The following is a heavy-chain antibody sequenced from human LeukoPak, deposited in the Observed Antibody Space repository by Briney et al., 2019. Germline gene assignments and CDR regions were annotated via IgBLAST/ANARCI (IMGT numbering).Heavy chain of an antibody. CDR3: ARDFYRPYFDY. CDR2: IYYSGRT. J-gene: IGHJ4*02. D-gene: IGHD2/OR15-2a*01. CDR1: GGSISSSSYY. Sequence: SETLSLTCTVSGGSISSSSYYWGWIRQPPGKGLEWIGSIYYSGRTYYHPSLKSRVTISVDKSKNQFPLKLSSVTAADTAVYYCARDFYRPYFDYWGQGTLVTVSS. V-gene: IGHV4-39*02.